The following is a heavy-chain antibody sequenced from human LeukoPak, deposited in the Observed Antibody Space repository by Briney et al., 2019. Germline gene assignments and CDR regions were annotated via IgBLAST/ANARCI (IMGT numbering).Heavy chain of an antibody. CDR3: ARDKIAAATTGSSFHH. CDR2: IKHDESEK. D-gene: IGHD6-13*01. CDR1: GFTFSSYW. Sequence: GGSLRLSCAASGFTFSSYWMSWVRQAPGKGLEWVANIKHDESEKYYVDSVKGRFTISRDNAKNSLYLHMNSLRAEDTAVYYCARDKIAAATTGSSFHHWGQGTLVTVSS. J-gene: IGHJ1*01. V-gene: IGHV3-7*01.